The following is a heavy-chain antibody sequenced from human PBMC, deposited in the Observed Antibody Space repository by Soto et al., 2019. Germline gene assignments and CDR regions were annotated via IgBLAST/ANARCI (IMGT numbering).Heavy chain of an antibody. D-gene: IGHD3-22*01. Sequence: SGPTLVNPTQTLTLTCTFSGFSLSTSGMCVSWIRQPPGKALEWLALIDWDDDKYYSTSLKTRLTISKDTSKNQVVLTMTNMDPVDTATYYCARGDGCYDSSGYYCNWFDPWGQGTLVTVSS. V-gene: IGHV2-70*01. J-gene: IGHJ5*02. CDR2: IDWDDDK. CDR1: GFSLSTSGMC. CDR3: ARGDGCYDSSGYYCNWFDP.